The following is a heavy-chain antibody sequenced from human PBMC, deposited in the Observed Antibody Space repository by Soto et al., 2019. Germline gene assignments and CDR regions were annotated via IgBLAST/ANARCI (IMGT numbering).Heavy chain of an antibody. CDR1: GGSFSGYY. CDR3: ASSIVVVPAARAFDY. CDR2: INHSGST. V-gene: IGHV4-34*01. Sequence: SETLSLTCAVYGGSFSGYYWSWIRQPPGKGLEWIGEINHSGSTNYNPSLKSRVTISVDTSKNQFSLKLSSVTAADTAVYYCASSIVVVPAARAFDYWGQGTLVTVSS. J-gene: IGHJ4*02. D-gene: IGHD2-2*01.